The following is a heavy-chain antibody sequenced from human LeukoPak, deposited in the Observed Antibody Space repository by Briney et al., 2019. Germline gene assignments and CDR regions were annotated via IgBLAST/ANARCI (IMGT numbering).Heavy chain of an antibody. V-gene: IGHV3-7*01. Sequence: PGGSLRLSCEASGFTFSSYWMTWVRQAPGKGLEWVANIKPDGSEKYNVDSVKGRFTISRDNAKNSLYLQMNGLSAEDTAVYYCARSSTSLNKFGMDVWGQGTTVTVSS. CDR1: GFTFSSYW. J-gene: IGHJ6*02. D-gene: IGHD2-2*01. CDR3: ARSSTSLNKFGMDV. CDR2: IKPDGSEK.